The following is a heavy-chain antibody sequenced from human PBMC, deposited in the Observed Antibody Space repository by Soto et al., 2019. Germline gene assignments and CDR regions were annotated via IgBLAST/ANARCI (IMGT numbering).Heavy chain of an antibody. D-gene: IGHD4-17*01. J-gene: IGHJ4*02. Sequence: QVQLVESGGGVVQPGRSLRLSCAASGFTFSSYGMHWVRQAPGKGLEWVAVIWYDGSNKYYADSVKGRFTISRDNSKNXXYLQMNSLRAEDTAVYYCAREGHGAYYGDYMGIDYWGQGTLVTVSS. CDR2: IWYDGSNK. CDR1: GFTFSSYG. V-gene: IGHV3-33*01. CDR3: AREGHGAYYGDYMGIDY.